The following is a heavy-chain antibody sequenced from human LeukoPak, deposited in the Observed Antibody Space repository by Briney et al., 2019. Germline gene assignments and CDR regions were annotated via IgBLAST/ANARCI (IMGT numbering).Heavy chain of an antibody. CDR3: VRHVLRFLEEKNWSDP. V-gene: IGHV4-39*01. D-gene: IGHD3-3*01. CDR1: GGSIRGSFYY. Sequence: SETLSLTCTVSGGSIRGSFYYWAWIRQPPGKGLEWIGSIYYSGSTYYNPSLKNRVSVSVDTSKNQFSLKLSSVTAADTALYYRVRHVLRFLEEKNWSDPWGQGTLVTVSS. J-gene: IGHJ5*02. CDR2: IYYSGST.